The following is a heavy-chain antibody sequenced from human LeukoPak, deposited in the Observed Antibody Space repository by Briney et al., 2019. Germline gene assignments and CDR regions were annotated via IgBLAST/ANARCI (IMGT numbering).Heavy chain of an antibody. CDR3: ARQPSLSYCSGGTCWFDT. CDR2: IFYSGTT. J-gene: IGHJ5*02. D-gene: IGHD2-15*01. V-gene: IGHV4-39*01. Sequence: SETLSLTCTVSGGSISTSSYYWGWVRQLQGKGLEWIRSIFYSGTTYYNPSLKSRVTISVDTSRNQFSLRLGSVTAADTAVYYCARQPSLSYCSGGTCWFDTWGQGILVTVSS. CDR1: GGSISTSSYY.